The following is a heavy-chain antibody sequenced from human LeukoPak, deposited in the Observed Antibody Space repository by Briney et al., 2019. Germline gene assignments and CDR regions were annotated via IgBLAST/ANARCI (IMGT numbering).Heavy chain of an antibody. CDR3: ARDRNPQRQWLGHFDY. Sequence: GGSLRLSCAASGFTFSSYAMHWVRQAPGKGLEWVAVISYDGSNKYYADSVKGRFTISRDNSKNTLCLQMNSLRAEDTAVYYCARDRNPQRQWLGHFDYWGQGTLVTVSS. CDR1: GFTFSSYA. D-gene: IGHD6-19*01. V-gene: IGHV3-30*04. J-gene: IGHJ4*02. CDR2: ISYDGSNK.